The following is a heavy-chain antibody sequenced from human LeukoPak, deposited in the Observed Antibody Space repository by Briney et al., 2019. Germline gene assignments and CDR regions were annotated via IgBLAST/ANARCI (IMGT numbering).Heavy chain of an antibody. CDR3: ARHQGKQLVPLFDP. D-gene: IGHD6-13*01. J-gene: IGHJ5*02. CDR2: IYYSGST. Sequence: SETLSLTCTVSGGSISSSSYYWGWIRQPPGKGLEWIGSIYYSGSTYYNPSLKSRVTISVDTSKNQFSLKLSSVTAADTAVYYCARHQGKQLVPLFDPWGQGTLVTVSS. V-gene: IGHV4-39*01. CDR1: GGSISSSSYY.